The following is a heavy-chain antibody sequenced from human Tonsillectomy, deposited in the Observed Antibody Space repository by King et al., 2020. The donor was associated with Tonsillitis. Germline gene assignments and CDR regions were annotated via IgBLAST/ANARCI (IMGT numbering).Heavy chain of an antibody. V-gene: IGHV3-48*03. CDR1: GFTFSSYE. CDR2: ISSSGSTI. Sequence: VQLVESGGGLVQPGGSLRLSCAASGFTFSSYEMNWVRQAPGKGLEWVSYISSSGSTIYYADSVKGRFTISRDNAKNSLYLQMNSLRAEDTAVYYCAREGDYYYYMDVWGLGTTVTVSS. CDR3: AREGDYYYYMDV. J-gene: IGHJ6*03.